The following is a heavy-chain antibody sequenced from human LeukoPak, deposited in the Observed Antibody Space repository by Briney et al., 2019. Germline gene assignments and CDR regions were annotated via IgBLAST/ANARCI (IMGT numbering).Heavy chain of an antibody. CDR2: ISYDGSNK. CDR1: GFTFSSYG. J-gene: IGHJ4*02. CDR3: AKDRSSGWLDYFDY. Sequence: GGSLRLSCAASGFTFSSYGMLWVRQAPGKGLEWVAVISYDGSNKYYADSVKGRFTISRDNSKNTLYLQMNSLRAEDTAVYYCAKDRSSGWLDYFDYWGQGTLVTVSS. V-gene: IGHV3-30*18. D-gene: IGHD6-19*01.